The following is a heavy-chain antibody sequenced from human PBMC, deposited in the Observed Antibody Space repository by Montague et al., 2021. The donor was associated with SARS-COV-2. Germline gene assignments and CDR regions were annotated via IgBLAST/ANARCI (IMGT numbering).Heavy chain of an antibody. V-gene: IGHV4-59*02. J-gene: IGHJ3*02. Sequence: SETLSLTCTVSGASVGSSDWGWIRQSPGKGLEWIGYFYSVGSTAYNPSLKSRATISIDTSKNQFSLKVRSVTAADTAVYYCARETLTADAFDMGGQGTMVPVSS. CDR1: GASVGSSD. CDR2: FYSVGST. D-gene: IGHD5-18*01. CDR3: ARETLTADAFDM.